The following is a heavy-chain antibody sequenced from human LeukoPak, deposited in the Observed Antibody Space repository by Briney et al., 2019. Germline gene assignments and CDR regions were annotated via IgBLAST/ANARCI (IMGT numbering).Heavy chain of an antibody. D-gene: IGHD2-15*01. CDR3: AREGYCSGGSCYSTPY. J-gene: IGHJ4*02. CDR2: IYTSGST. CDR1: GGSISSGSYY. Sequence: SQTLSLTCTVSGGSISSGSYYWRWIRQPAGKGLEWIGRIYTSGSTNYNPSLKSRVTISVDTSKNQFSLKLSSVTAADTAVYYCAREGYCSGGSCYSTPYWGQGTLVTVSP. V-gene: IGHV4-61*02.